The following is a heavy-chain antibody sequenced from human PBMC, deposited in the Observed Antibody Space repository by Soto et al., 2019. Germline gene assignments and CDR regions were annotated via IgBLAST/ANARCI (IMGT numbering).Heavy chain of an antibody. CDR1: GFTFSNYA. CDR3: AKGVDGPHCPRTSCLFYFYY. J-gene: IGHJ4*02. D-gene: IGHD2-2*01. CDR2: ISDSGST. Sequence: EVQLLESGGLLVQPGGSLRLSCAASGFTFSNYAMNWVRQAPGKGLEWVSTISDSGSTYYADSVKGRFTISRDNSKNTLYLQMSSLRAEETAVYFWAKGVDGPHCPRTSCLFYFYYWGQGALVTVSS. V-gene: IGHV3-23*01.